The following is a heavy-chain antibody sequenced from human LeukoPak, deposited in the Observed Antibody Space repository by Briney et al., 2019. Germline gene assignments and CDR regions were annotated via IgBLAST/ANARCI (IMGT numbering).Heavy chain of an antibody. V-gene: IGHV1-3*01. Sequence: ASVKVSCKASGYTFTSYAMHWVRQAPGQRLEWMGWINAGNGNTKYSQKFQGRVTITRDTSASTAYMELSSLRSEDTAVYYCARDLGTTVVTFDAFDIWGQGTMVTVSS. CDR1: GYTFTSYA. CDR2: INAGNGNT. D-gene: IGHD4-23*01. CDR3: ARDLGTTVVTFDAFDI. J-gene: IGHJ3*02.